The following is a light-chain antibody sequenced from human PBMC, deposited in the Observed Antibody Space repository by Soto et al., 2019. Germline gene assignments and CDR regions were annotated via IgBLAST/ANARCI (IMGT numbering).Light chain of an antibody. CDR2: EVT. CDR3: TSYTSSSTQV. J-gene: IGLJ1*01. CDR1: SSDVGGYDY. Sequence: QSVLTQPASVSGSPGQSITISCTGTSSDVGGYDYVSWYQQHPGTAPRLIIYEVTNRPSGVSNRFSGSKSGNMASLTISGLQAEDEADYYCTSYTSSSTQVFGTGTKSPS. V-gene: IGLV2-14*03.